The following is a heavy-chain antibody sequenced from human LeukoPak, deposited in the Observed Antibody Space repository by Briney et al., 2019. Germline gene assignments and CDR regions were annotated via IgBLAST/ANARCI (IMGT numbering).Heavy chain of an antibody. V-gene: IGHV3-53*01. CDR2: IYFGGTT. Sequence: GGSLRLSCAASGFTVSSNYMTWVRQAPGQGLEWVSVIYFGGTTYYADSVKGRFTISRDNSKNTLFLQMNSLRAEDTAVYYCAKDREGLSSGYDLEYFDYWGQGTLVTVSS. CDR3: AKDREGLSSGYDLEYFDY. D-gene: IGHD5-12*01. CDR1: GFTVSSNY. J-gene: IGHJ4*02.